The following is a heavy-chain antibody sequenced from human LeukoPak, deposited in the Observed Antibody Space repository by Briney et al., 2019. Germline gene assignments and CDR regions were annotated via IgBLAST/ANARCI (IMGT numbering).Heavy chain of an antibody. J-gene: IGHJ5*02. CDR2: IWNDGSNK. CDR3: ARDRKFSSGDYGNWLDP. D-gene: IGHD3-22*01. CDR1: RFTFSNYG. Sequence: PGGSLRLSCAASRFTFSNYGMHWVRQAPGKGLEWVAVIWNDGSNKNYADSVKGRFTISRDNSKKTLYLQMNSLRAEDTAVYYCARDRKFSSGDYGNWLDPWGQGTLVTVSS. V-gene: IGHV3-33*01.